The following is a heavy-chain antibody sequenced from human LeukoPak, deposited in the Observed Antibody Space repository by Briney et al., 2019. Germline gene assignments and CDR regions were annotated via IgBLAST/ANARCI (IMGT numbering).Heavy chain of an antibody. CDR2: ISPNRGDT. CDR1: GYTFIGYY. J-gene: IGHJ4*02. V-gene: IGHV1-2*02. D-gene: IGHD4-17*01. CDR3: ARWNGDFDDY. Sequence: ASVKVSCKASGYTFIGYYMHWVRQALGQGLEWMGWISPNRGDTNYAQKFQGRVTMTRDTSISTAYMELSSLTSDDTAVYYCARWNGDFDDYWGQGTLVTVSS.